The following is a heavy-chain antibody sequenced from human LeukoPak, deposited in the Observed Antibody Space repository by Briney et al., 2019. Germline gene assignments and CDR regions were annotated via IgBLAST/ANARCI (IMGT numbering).Heavy chain of an antibody. CDR3: ARGAGKGD. J-gene: IGHJ4*02. CDR2: MNPNSGNT. V-gene: IGHV1-8*01. D-gene: IGHD1-26*01. Sequence: GLEWMGWMNPNSGNTGYAQKFQGRVTMTRNTSISTAYMELSSLRSEDTAVYYCARGAGKGDWGQGTLVTVSS.